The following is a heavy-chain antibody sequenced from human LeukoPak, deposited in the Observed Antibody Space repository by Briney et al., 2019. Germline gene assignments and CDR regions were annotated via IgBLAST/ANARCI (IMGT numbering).Heavy chain of an antibody. CDR1: GFTSSSYA. CDR2: ISGSGGST. D-gene: IGHD6-6*01. CDR3: AKDGVSGIAARFDY. V-gene: IGHV3-23*01. J-gene: IGHJ4*02. Sequence: GGSLRLSCAASGFTSSSYAMSWVRQAPGKGLEWVSGISGSGGSTYYADSVKGRFTISRDNSKNTLYLQMNSLRAEDTAVYYCAKDGVSGIAARFDYWGQGTLVTVSS.